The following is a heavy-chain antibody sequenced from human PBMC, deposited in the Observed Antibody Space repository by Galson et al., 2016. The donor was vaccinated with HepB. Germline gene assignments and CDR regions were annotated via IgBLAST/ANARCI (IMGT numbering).Heavy chain of an antibody. CDR1: GFTFSNYW. J-gene: IGHJ6*04. V-gene: IGHV3-7*01. CDR3: AWILDYGDYAMDV. D-gene: IGHD4-17*01. Sequence: SLRLSCAASGFTFSNYWMSWVRQAPGKGLEWMANIRTDGSENYYVDSVKGRFSISRDNAKNSLYLQMNSLRAEDTAVYYCAWILDYGDYAMDVWGEGTTVTVSS. CDR2: IRTDGSEN.